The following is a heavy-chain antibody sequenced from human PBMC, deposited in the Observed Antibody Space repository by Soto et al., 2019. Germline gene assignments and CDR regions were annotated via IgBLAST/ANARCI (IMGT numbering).Heavy chain of an antibody. Sequence: SETLSLTCTVSGGSISSGDYYWSWIRQPPGKGLEWIGYIYYSGSTYYNPSLKSRVTISVDTSKNQFSLKLSSVTAADTAVYYWARVGYSGYWKGVTAYWGREPWSPSPQ. CDR3: ARVGYSGYWKGVTAY. J-gene: IGHJ4*02. CDR1: GGSISSGDYY. D-gene: IGHD5-12*01. CDR2: IYYSGST. V-gene: IGHV4-30-4*01.